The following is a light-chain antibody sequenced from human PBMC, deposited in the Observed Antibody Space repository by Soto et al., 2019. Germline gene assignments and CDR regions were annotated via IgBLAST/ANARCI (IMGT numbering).Light chain of an antibody. Sequence: EIVMTQSPGTLSVSPGERVTLSCRASQSVGNNLAWHQQKPGQAPRLLIYGASTRATGFPARFSGSGSGTEFTLTITSLQSEDFAVYYCHQYNGWPRTFGQGTRLEIK. V-gene: IGKV3-15*01. CDR1: QSVGNN. CDR2: GAS. CDR3: HQYNGWPRT. J-gene: IGKJ5*01.